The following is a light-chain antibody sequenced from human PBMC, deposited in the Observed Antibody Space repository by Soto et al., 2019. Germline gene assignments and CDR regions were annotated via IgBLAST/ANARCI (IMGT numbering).Light chain of an antibody. CDR3: QRYGSSRPWT. CDR2: GVS. Sequence: EVVITQSPATLSVSPGESATLSCRASQSISSSKLAWYQQNPGQAPRLLLFGVSNRATGVPDRFSGSGSGTDFTLTISRLEPADFAVYYCQRYGSSRPWTFGQGTKVDIK. J-gene: IGKJ1*01. V-gene: IGKV3-20*01. CDR1: QSISSSK.